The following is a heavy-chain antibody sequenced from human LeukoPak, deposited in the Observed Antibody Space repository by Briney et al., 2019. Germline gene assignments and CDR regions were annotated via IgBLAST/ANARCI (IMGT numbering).Heavy chain of an antibody. CDR2: IYSGGST. J-gene: IGHJ6*03. CDR1: GFTVSSNY. V-gene: IGHV3-53*05. D-gene: IGHD3-10*02. Sequence: PGGSLRLSCAASGFTVSSNYMSWVRQAPGKGLEWVSVIYSGGSTYYADSVKGRFTISRDNAKNSLYLQMNSLRAEDSALYYCAKDMFPRGGTLYYMDVWGKGTTVTISS. CDR3: AKDMFPRGGTLYYMDV.